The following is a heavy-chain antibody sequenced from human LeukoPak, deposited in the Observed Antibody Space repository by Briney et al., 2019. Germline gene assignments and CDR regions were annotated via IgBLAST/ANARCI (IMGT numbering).Heavy chain of an antibody. V-gene: IGHV3-21*04. CDR2: ISSSSSYI. D-gene: IGHD3-16*01. J-gene: IGHJ3*02. CDR1: GFTFSSYS. Sequence: GGSLRLSCAASGFTFSSYSMNWVRQAPGKGLEWVSSISSSSSYIYYADSVEGRFTISRDNAENILYLQINSLKAEDTSIYSCAGRNNDDVWGGYYRSPTEGFDMWGQGTMVTVSS. CDR3: AGRNNDDVWGGYYRSPTEGFDM.